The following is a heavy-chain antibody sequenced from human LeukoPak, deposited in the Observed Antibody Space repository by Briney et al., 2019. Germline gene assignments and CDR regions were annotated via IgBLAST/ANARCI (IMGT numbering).Heavy chain of an antibody. V-gene: IGHV4-61*02. J-gene: IGHJ6*03. D-gene: IGHD2-2*02. CDR1: GGSISSGSYY. CDR3: ARDSPAAIGYYYYHYMDV. CDR2: IYTSGST. Sequence: SETLSLTCTVSGGSISSGSYYWSWIRQPAGKGLEWIGRIYTSGSTNYNPSLKSRVTISVDTSKNQFSLKLSSVTAADTAVYYCARDSPAAIGYYYYHYMDVWGKGTTVTVSS.